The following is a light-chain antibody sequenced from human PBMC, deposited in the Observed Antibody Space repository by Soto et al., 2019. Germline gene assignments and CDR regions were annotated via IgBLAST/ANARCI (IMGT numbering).Light chain of an antibody. CDR3: QHYNSWPLT. J-gene: IGKJ4*01. CDR1: QIVASN. CDR2: GVS. Sequence: EIVMTQSPATLSLSPGERATLSCRASQIVASNLAWYQQKPGQAPRLLIYGVSTRATGIPARFSGSGSGTEFTLTISSLQSEDFEVYYCQHYNSWPLTFGGGTKVDIK. V-gene: IGKV3-15*01.